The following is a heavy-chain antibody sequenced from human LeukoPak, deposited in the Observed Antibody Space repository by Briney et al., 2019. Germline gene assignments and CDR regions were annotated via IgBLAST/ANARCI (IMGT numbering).Heavy chain of an antibody. CDR3: ARDPSPESDYFDY. CDR2: ISAYNGNT. Sequence: ASVKVSCKASGYTFTDYFMHWVRQAPGQGLEWMGWISAYNGNTNYAQKLQGRVTMTTDTSTSTAYMELRSLRSDDTAVYYCARDPSPESDYFDYWGQGTLVTVSS. CDR1: GYTFTDYF. J-gene: IGHJ4*02. V-gene: IGHV1-18*04.